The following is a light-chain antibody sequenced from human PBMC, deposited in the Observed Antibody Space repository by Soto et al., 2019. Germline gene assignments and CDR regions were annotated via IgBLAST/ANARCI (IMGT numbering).Light chain of an antibody. V-gene: IGKV3D-15*01. CDR2: GAS. CDR3: QQYNNWPPIT. J-gene: IGKJ5*01. CDR1: QSVSSK. Sequence: ETVMSQSPATLSVSPGESATLSCSASQSVSSKLAWYQQKPGQAPRLLIYGASTRATGIPARFSGSGSGTEFTLSISSLQSEDSAVYYCQQYNNWPPITFGQGTRLEIK.